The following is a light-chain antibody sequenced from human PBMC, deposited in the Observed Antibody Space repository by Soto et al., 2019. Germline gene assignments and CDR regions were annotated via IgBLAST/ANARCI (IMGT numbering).Light chain of an antibody. J-gene: IGLJ1*01. CDR3: SSYTSSSTLYV. Sequence: QSVLTQPASVSGSPGQSITISCTGTSSDVGDNNYVSWYQQHPGKAPKLMIYDVTHRPSGISNRFSDSKSGNTASLTISGLQAEDEADYYCSSYTSSSTLYVFGTGTKVTVL. CDR2: DVT. CDR1: SSDVGDNNY. V-gene: IGLV2-14*01.